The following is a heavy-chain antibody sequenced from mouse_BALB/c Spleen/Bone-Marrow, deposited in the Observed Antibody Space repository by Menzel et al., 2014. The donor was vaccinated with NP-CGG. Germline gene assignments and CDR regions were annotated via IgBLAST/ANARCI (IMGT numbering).Heavy chain of an antibody. Sequence: VQLQQSGAELVKPGASVKLSCKASGYTFTRYWMHWVKQRPGQGLEWIGEINPSNGRTNYNEKFKSKATLTVDKSSNTAYMQLSGLTSEDSAVYYCARWLLQYFDVWGAGTTVTVSP. CDR3: ARWLLQYFDV. D-gene: IGHD2-3*01. J-gene: IGHJ1*01. CDR2: INPSNGRT. V-gene: IGHV1S81*02. CDR1: GYTFTRYW.